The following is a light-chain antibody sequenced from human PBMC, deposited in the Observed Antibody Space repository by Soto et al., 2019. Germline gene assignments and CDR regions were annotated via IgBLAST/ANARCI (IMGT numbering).Light chain of an antibody. CDR1: ISDVGYYNY. V-gene: IGLV2-14*01. J-gene: IGLJ3*02. CDR3: SSYTTSGTLV. Sequence: QSALTQPASVSGSPGQSITISCTGTISDVGYYNYVSWYQQHPGKAPKLIIYEVTNRPSGVSNRFSGSKSGSTASLTISGLQAEDEADYHCSSYTTSGTLVFGGGTKVTVL. CDR2: EVT.